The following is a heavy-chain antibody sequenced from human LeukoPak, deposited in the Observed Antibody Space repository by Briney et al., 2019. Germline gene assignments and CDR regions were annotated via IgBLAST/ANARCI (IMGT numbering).Heavy chain of an antibody. CDR1: GFPFSSYS. J-gene: IGHJ4*02. CDR3: ARSIPYGTTWYGRSDY. V-gene: IGHV3-7*03. CDR2: IKPDGTTK. D-gene: IGHD6-13*01. Sequence: GGSLILSCAASGFPFSSYSMTWVRQAPGKGLEWVANIKPDGTTKFYVDSVKGRFTISRDNALNSLYLQMNSLRAEDTAIYYCARSIPYGTTWYGRSDYWGQGTLVTVSS.